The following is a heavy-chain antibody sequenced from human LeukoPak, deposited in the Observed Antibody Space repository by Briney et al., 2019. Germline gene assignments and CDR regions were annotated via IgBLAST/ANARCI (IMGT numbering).Heavy chain of an antibody. Sequence: PGGSLRLSCAASGFTFSSYAMSWVRQAPGKGLEWVSAISGSGGSTYYADSVKGRFTISRDNSKNTLYLQMNSLRAEDTAVYYCARDLSPPYCSSTSCYTSAFDIWGQGTMVTVSS. J-gene: IGHJ3*02. CDR1: GFTFSSYA. CDR2: ISGSGGST. D-gene: IGHD2-2*01. CDR3: ARDLSPPYCSSTSCYTSAFDI. V-gene: IGHV3-23*01.